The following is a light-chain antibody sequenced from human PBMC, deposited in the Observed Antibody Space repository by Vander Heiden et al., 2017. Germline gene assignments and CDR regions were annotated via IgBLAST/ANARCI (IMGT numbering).Light chain of an antibody. CDR1: QSVSSY. CDR2: DAS. Sequence: ELVLTQSPATLSLSPGERATLSCRATQSVSSYLAWYQQKPGQAPRLLIYDASNRATGSPARFSGSGYGTDFTLTISSREPEDFAVYYCQQHSNWPPYTFGQGTKLEIK. V-gene: IGKV3-11*01. CDR3: QQHSNWPPYT. J-gene: IGKJ2*01.